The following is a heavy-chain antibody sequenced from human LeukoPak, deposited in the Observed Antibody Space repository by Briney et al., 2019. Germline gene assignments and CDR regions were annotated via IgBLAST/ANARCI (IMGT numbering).Heavy chain of an antibody. Sequence: GGSLRLSCAASGFTFSSYWMHWVRQAPGKGLVWVSRINSDGSSTSYADSVKGRFTISRDNAKNTLYLQMNSLRAEDTAVYYCARAGEFYYYYYMDVWGKGTTVTVSS. CDR2: INSDGSST. J-gene: IGHJ6*03. V-gene: IGHV3-74*01. CDR3: ARAGEFYYYYYMDV. D-gene: IGHD3-10*01. CDR1: GFTFSSYW.